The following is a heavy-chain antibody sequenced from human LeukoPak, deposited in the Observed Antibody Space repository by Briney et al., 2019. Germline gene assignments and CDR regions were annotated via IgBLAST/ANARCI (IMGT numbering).Heavy chain of an antibody. CDR3: ARGGDCSSTSCYLDY. D-gene: IGHD2-2*01. CDR1: GGSISSGGYY. V-gene: IGHV4-30-2*01. CDR2: IYHSGST. J-gene: IGHJ4*02. Sequence: SQTLSLTCTVSGGSISSGGYYWSWIRQPPGKGLEWIGYIYHSGSTYYNPSLKSRVTISVDRSKNQFSLKLSSVTAADTAVYYCARGGDCSSTSCYLDYWGQGTLVTVSS.